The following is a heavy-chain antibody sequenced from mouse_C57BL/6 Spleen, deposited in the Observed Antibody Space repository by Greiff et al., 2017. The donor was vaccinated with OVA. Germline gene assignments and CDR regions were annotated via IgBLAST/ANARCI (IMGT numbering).Heavy chain of an antibody. V-gene: IGHV5-17*01. D-gene: IGHD1-1*01. CDR3: ARTSNYYGSSYYAMDY. CDR1: GFTFSDYG. J-gene: IGHJ4*01. CDR2: ISSGSSTI. Sequence: EVKLVESGGGLVKPGGSLKLSCAASGFTFSDYGMHWVRQAPEKGLEWVAYISSGSSTIYYADTVKGRFTISRDNAKNTLFLQMTSLRSEDTAMYYCARTSNYYGSSYYAMDYWGQGTSVTVSS.